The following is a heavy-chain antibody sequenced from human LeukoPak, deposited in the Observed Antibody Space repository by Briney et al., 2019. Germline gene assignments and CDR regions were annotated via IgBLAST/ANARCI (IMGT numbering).Heavy chain of an antibody. CDR1: GGSISSLY. V-gene: IGHV4-59*08. CDR3: ARHRAYSSSSPFDY. D-gene: IGHD6-6*01. CDR2: IYYTGST. J-gene: IGHJ4*02. Sequence: SETLSLTCSVSGGSISSLYWSWIRQPPGKGLEWIGYIYYTGSTNYSPSLKSRVTMFVDMSKNRFSLRLSSVTAADTAVYYCARHRAYSSSSPFDYWGQGTLVTVSS.